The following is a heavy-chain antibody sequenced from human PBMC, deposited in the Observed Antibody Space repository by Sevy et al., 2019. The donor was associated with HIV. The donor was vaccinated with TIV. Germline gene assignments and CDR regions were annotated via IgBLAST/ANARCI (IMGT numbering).Heavy chain of an antibody. V-gene: IGHV3-30-3*01. Sequence: GGSLRLSCAASGFAFSNYYAMHWVRQAPGKGREWVALISYDGSDKYYADSVKGRFTGSRDNFENTLFLQMNSLTTEDTAVYYCARPRANYVDHYFFYAMDVWGQGTTVTISS. CDR2: ISYDGSDK. CDR3: ARPRANYVDHYFFYAMDV. J-gene: IGHJ6*02. D-gene: IGHD4-17*01. CDR1: GFAFSNYYA.